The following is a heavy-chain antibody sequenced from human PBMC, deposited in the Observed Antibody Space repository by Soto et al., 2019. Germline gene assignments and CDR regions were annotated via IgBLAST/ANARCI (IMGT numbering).Heavy chain of an antibody. Sequence: SETLSLTCGVSGDSITTYKWWTWVRQTPGKGLEWIGEIYDSGNTRYNPSLKSRVTISKDTSKNELSLKLNSVTVADTAVYYCATCQLGEYYYAMDIWGQGTTVTVS. CDR3: ATCQLGEYYYAMDI. D-gene: IGHD7-27*01. J-gene: IGHJ6*02. CDR2: IYDSGNT. CDR1: GDSITTYKW. V-gene: IGHV4-4*02.